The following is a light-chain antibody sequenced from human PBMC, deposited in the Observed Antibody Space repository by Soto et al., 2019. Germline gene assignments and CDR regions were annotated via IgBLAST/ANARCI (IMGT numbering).Light chain of an antibody. J-gene: IGLJ2*01. V-gene: IGLV2-23*02. CDR2: EVS. CDR3: CSYAGSSTFLV. CDR1: SSDVGGYHF. Sequence: QSVLTPAASVSGSPGQSITISCTGTSSDVGGYHFVSWYQQHPGKAPKLMISEVSKRPSGVSTRFSGSKSGNTASLTISGLQAEDEADYYCCSYAGSSTFLVFGGGTKVTVL.